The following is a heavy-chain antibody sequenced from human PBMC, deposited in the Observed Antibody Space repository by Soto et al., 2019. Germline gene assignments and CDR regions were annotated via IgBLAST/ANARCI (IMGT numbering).Heavy chain of an antibody. CDR2: IYYTGST. J-gene: IGHJ4*02. V-gene: IGHV4-61*01. Sequence: PSETLSLTCTVSGGSVNTAPYHWSWIRQSPRNGLEWIGNIYYTGSTNYNPSFESRVAISLDTSNNQFSLRLTPLTAADTAVYFCARDHHSYYDTSGYYPYFDFWGQGTLVTVSS. CDR3: ARDHHSYYDTSGYYPYFDF. CDR1: GGSVNTAPYH. D-gene: IGHD3-22*01.